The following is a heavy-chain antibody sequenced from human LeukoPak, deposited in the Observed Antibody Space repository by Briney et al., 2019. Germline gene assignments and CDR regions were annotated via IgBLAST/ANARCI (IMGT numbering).Heavy chain of an antibody. CDR2: IYYSGST. J-gene: IGHJ3*02. Sequence: SETLSLTSTVSGGSISSSSYYWGWLRQPPGKGLEGTGSIYYSGSTYYNPSLKSRVTISVDTSKNQFSLKLSSVTAADTAVYYCAILVGAAVSDAFDIWGQGTMVTVSS. D-gene: IGHD1-26*01. CDR3: AILVGAAVSDAFDI. CDR1: GGSISSSSYY. V-gene: IGHV4-39*01.